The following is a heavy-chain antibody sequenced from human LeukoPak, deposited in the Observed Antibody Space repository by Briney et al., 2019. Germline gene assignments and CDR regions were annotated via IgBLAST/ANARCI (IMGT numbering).Heavy chain of an antibody. CDR1: GGTFSSYA. CDR2: IIPILGIA. CDR3: ARGGAGSDYSNYVSWGLVFYYYGMDV. J-gene: IGHJ6*02. V-gene: IGHV1-69*04. D-gene: IGHD4-4*01. Sequence: GASVKVSCKASGGTFSSYAISWVRQAPGQGLEWMGRIIPILGIANYAQKFQGRVTMTRDTSTSTVYMELSSLRSEDTAVYYCARGGAGSDYSNYVSWGLVFYYYGMDVWGQGTTVTVSS.